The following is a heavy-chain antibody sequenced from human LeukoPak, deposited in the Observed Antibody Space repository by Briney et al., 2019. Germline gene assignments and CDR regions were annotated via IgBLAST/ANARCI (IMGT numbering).Heavy chain of an antibody. J-gene: IGHJ4*02. CDR2: VHYSGTT. CDR3: AGHKSGYYTAFDY. CDR1: GGSISSYY. D-gene: IGHD3-3*01. Sequence: ASETLSLTCTVSGGSISSYYWSWIRQPPGKGLEWIGYVHYSGTTNYNPSLKSRVTISVDTSKNLFSLKLSSVTAADTAVYYCAGHKSGYYTAFDYWGQGTLVTVSS. V-gene: IGHV4-59*08.